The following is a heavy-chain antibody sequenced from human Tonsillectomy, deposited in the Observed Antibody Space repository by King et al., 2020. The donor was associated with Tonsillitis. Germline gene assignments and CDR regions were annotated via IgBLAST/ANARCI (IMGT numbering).Heavy chain of an antibody. D-gene: IGHD1-26*01. CDR2: ISSSSSTI. V-gene: IGHV3-48*01. CDR3: ASTDSGSYLI. J-gene: IGHJ4*02. CDR1: GFTFSSYS. Sequence: VQLVESGGGLVQPGGSLRLSCAASGFTFSSYSMNWVRQAPGKGLEWVSYISSSSSTIYYADSVKGRFTISRDNAKNSLYLQMNSLRAEDTAVYYCASTDSGSYLIWGQGTLVTVSS.